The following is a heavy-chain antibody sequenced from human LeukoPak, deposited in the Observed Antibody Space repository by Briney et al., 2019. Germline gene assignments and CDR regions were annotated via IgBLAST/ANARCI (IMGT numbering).Heavy chain of an antibody. CDR2: ITPFNGNT. D-gene: IGHD5-18*01. V-gene: IGHV1-45*02. J-gene: IGHJ5*02. CDR1: GYTFTYRY. Sequence: SVKVSCKASGYTFTYRYLHWVRQAPGQALEWMGWITPFNGNTNYAQKFQDRVTITRDRSMSTAYMELSSLRSEDTAVYYCARDGYSYGLGIYAWGQGTLVTVSS. CDR3: ARDGYSYGLGIYA.